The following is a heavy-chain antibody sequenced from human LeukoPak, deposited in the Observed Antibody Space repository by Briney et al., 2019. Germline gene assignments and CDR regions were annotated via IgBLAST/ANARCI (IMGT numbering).Heavy chain of an antibody. CDR1: GGSISSGGYS. J-gene: IGHJ4*02. CDR2: IYHSGST. D-gene: IGHD4-11*01. V-gene: IGHV4-30-2*01. Sequence: SETLSLTCAVSGGSISSGGYSWSWTRQPPGKGLEWIGYIYHSGSTYYNPSLKSRVTISVDRSKNQFSLKLSSVTAADTAVYYCARVYGSNYYFDYWGQGTLVTVSS. CDR3: ARVYGSNYYFDY.